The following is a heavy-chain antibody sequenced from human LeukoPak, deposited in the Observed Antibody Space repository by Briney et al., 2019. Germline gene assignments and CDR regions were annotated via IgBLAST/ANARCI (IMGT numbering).Heavy chain of an antibody. J-gene: IGHJ5*02. CDR1: GFTFSSYA. V-gene: IGHV3-23*01. D-gene: IGHD6-6*01. CDR3: AKRIAARPGNWFDP. CDR2: INGSGGST. Sequence: GGSLRLSCAASGFTFSSYAMSWVRQAPGKGLEWVSAINGSGGSTYYADSVKGRFTISRDNSKNTLYLQMNSLRAEDTAVYYCAKRIAARPGNWFDPWGQGTLVTVSS.